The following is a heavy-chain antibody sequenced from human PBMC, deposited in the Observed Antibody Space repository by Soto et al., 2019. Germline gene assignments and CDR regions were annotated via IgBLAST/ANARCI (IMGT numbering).Heavy chain of an antibody. CDR3: AKDYDYIWGSYRDHAFDS. J-gene: IGHJ3*02. V-gene: IGHV3-23*01. CDR1: GFTFSSYA. D-gene: IGHD3-16*02. CDR2: ISGSGGST. Sequence: EVQLLESGGGLVQPGGSLRLSCAASGFTFSSYAMSWVRQAPGKGLEWVSAISGSGGSTYYADSVKGRFTISRDNSKNSLYRQINSLRAVNTAVNYVAKDYDYIWGSYRDHAFDSWGQGTMVTVSS.